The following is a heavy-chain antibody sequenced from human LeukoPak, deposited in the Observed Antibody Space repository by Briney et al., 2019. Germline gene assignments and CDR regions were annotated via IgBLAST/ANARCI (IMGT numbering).Heavy chain of an antibody. CDR1: GGSISSGGYS. CDR3: ARGYCSGGSCYSSSNWFDP. J-gene: IGHJ5*02. D-gene: IGHD2-15*01. Sequence: PSQTLSLTCAVSGGSISSGGYSWSWIRQPPGKGLEWIGYIYHSGSTYYNPSLKSRVTISVDRSKNQFSLKLSSVTAADTAVYYCARGYCSGGSCYSSSNWFDPWGQGTLVTVSS. CDR2: IYHSGST. V-gene: IGHV4-30-2*01.